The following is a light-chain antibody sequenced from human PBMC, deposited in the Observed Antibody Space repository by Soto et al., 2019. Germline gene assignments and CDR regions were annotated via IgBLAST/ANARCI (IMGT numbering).Light chain of an antibody. CDR3: QQANSIPRT. V-gene: IGKV1-12*01. CDR2: AVS. CDR1: HDVGSW. J-gene: IGKJ1*01. Sequence: DIQLTQFPSSVSASVGDRVTITCRASHDVGSWLAWYQQKPGKAPKLLIYAVSSLRSGVPSRFSGSGSGTDFTLTISTLQPEDFATYYCQQANSIPRTFGQGTKVEIK.